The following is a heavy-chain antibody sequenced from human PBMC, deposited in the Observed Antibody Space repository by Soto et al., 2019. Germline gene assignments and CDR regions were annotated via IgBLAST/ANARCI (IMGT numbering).Heavy chain of an antibody. CDR1: GGSISSYY. J-gene: IGHJ4*02. CDR3: ARVTVGTIYYFDY. CDR2: IYYSGST. D-gene: IGHD1-26*01. Sequence: SETLSLTCTVSGGSISSYYWSWIRQHPGKGLEWIGYIYYSGSTYYNPSLKSRVTISVDTSKNQFSLKLSSVTAADTAVYYCARVTVGTIYYFDYWGRGTLVTVSS. V-gene: IGHV4-59*06.